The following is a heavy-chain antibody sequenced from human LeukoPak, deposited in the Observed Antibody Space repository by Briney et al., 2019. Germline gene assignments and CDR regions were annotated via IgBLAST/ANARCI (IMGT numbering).Heavy chain of an antibody. V-gene: IGHV1-46*01. CDR3: ARGLGYSSSSAGGY. Sequence: ASVKVSCKASGYTFTSHYMNWVRQAPGQGLEWMGIINPSGGTTTYAQKFQGRVTMTRDMSTSTVYMELSNVRSEDTALYYCARGLGYSSSSAGGYWGQGTLVTVSS. CDR1: GYTFTSHY. J-gene: IGHJ4*02. D-gene: IGHD6-6*01. CDR2: INPSGGTT.